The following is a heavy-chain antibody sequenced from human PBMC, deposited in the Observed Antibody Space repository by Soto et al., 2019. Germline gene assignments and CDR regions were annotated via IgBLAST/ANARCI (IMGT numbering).Heavy chain of an antibody. CDR2: IKSKTDGGTT. J-gene: IGHJ5*02. D-gene: IGHD3-22*01. CDR3: AIPRGPMIRP. V-gene: IGHV3-15*01. Sequence: EVQLVESGGGLVEPGGSLRLSCTASGFTFSNAWMTWFRQARGKGLEWVGRIKSKTDGGTTDYAAPVKGRFTISRDDSKNTMYLQMNSMKTEDTAVYYCAIPRGPMIRPWGQGTLVTVSS. CDR1: GFTFSNAW.